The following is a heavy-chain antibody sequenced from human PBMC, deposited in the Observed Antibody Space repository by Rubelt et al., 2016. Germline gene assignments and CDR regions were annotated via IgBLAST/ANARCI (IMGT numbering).Heavy chain of an antibody. Sequence: YISSSSSYTNYADSVKGRFTISRDNAKNSLYLQMNSLRAEDTAVYYCARDFSAEQQLSSDYWGQGTLVTVSS. D-gene: IGHD6-13*01. V-gene: IGHV3-11*06. J-gene: IGHJ4*02. CDR3: ARDFSAEQQLSSDY. CDR2: ISSSSSYT.